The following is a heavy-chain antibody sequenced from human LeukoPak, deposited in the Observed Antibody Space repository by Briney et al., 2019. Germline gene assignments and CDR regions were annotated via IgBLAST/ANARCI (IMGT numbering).Heavy chain of an antibody. Sequence: SVKVSCKASGGTFSSYAISWVRQAPGQGLEWMGRIIPILGIANYAQKFQGRVTITADKSTSTAYMELSSLRSEDTAVYYCATGGSYYIAFDIWGQGTMVTVSS. CDR2: IIPILGIA. V-gene: IGHV1-69*04. CDR1: GGTFSSYA. D-gene: IGHD1-26*01. CDR3: ATGGSYYIAFDI. J-gene: IGHJ3*02.